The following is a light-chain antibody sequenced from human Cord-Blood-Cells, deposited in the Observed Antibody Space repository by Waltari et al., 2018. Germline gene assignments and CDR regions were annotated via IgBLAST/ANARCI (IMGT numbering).Light chain of an antibody. V-gene: IGLV2-8*01. CDR3: SSYAGSNNFV. CDR2: EVS. Sequence: QSALTQPPSASGFPGQSVTISCTGTSSDVGGYNYVSWYQQHPGKAPKLMIYEVSKRPSGVPDRFSGSKSGNTASLTVSGLQAEDEADYYCSSYAGSNNFVFGTWTKVTVL. CDR1: SSDVGGYNY. J-gene: IGLJ1*01.